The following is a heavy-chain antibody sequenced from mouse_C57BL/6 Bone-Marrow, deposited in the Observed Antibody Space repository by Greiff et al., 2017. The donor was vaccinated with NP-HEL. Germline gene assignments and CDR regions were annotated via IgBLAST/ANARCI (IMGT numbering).Heavy chain of an antibody. D-gene: IGHD1-2*01. Sequence: VQLQQPGAELVKPGASVKLSCKASGYTFTSYWMHWVKQRPGQGLEWIGMIHPNSGSTNYNEKFKSKATLTVDKSSSTAYMQLSSLTSEDSAVYYCARREITTAGMDDWGQGTSVTVSS. CDR3: ARREITTAGMDD. CDR2: IHPNSGST. J-gene: IGHJ4*01. V-gene: IGHV1-64*01. CDR1: GYTFTSYW.